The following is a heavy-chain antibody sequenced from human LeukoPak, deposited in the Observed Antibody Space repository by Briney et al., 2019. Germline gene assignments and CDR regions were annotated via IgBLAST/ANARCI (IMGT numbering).Heavy chain of an antibody. D-gene: IGHD5-18*01. Sequence: GGSLRLSCAASGFTFSSYSMTWVRQAPGKGLEWVSYISSSSSTIYYADSVKGRFTISRDNAKNSLYLQMNSLRAEDTAVYYCAREAVDTAMGDFDYWGQGTLVTVSS. CDR2: ISSSSSTI. V-gene: IGHV3-48*01. CDR3: AREAVDTAMGDFDY. CDR1: GFTFSSYS. J-gene: IGHJ4*02.